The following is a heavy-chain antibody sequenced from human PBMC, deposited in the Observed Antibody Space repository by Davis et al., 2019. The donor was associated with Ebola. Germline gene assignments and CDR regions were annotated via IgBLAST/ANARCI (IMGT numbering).Heavy chain of an antibody. V-gene: IGHV3-30-3*01. CDR3: ARRPDFWSGYYDYYGMDV. Sequence: GESLKISCAASGFTFSSYAMHWVRQAPGKGLEWVAVISYDGSNKYYADSVKGRFTISRDNSKNTLYLQMNSLRAEDTAVYYCARRPDFWSGYYDYYGMDVWGQGTTVTVSS. J-gene: IGHJ6*02. CDR2: ISYDGSNK. CDR1: GFTFSSYA. D-gene: IGHD3-3*01.